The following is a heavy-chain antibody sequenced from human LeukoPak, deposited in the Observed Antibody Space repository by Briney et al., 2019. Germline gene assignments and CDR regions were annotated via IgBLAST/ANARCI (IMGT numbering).Heavy chain of an antibody. CDR2: IHPGDSDT. Sequence: GEFLKISCKGSGYSFTSYWIGWVRQMPGKGLEWMGIIHPGDSDTRYSPSFQGQVTISADKSISTAYLQWSSLKASDTAMYYCARHLKARITTPFDPWGQGTLVTVSS. D-gene: IGHD3-3*01. CDR3: ARHLKARITTPFDP. CDR1: GYSFTSYW. V-gene: IGHV5-51*01. J-gene: IGHJ5*02.